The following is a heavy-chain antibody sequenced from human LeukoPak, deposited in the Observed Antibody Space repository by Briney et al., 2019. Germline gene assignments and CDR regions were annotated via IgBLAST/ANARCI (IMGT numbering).Heavy chain of an antibody. J-gene: IGHJ6*02. CDR2: ISSGTPYI. Sequence: GGSLRLSCAASGFTFSSYSMNWVRQAPGKGLEWVSSISSGTPYIYYADSVKGRFTISRDNAKNSLYLQMNSLRAEDTAVYYCARETGITAPFVMDVWGQGTTVTVSS. CDR1: GFTFSSYS. V-gene: IGHV3-21*01. D-gene: IGHD6-25*01. CDR3: ARETGITAPFVMDV.